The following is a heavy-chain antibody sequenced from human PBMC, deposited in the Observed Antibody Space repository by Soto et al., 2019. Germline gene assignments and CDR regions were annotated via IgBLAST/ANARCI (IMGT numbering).Heavy chain of an antibody. V-gene: IGHV4-38-2*02. CDR1: GYFISSGYY. D-gene: IGHD2-2*01. CDR2: MFHSGST. J-gene: IGHJ5*02. CDR3: ARGHIVVVPTVGWFDP. Sequence: SETLSLTCTVSGYFISSGYYWGWIRQPPGKGLEWIGSMFHSGSTHYNPSLKSRVTMSVDTSKNQFSLRLSSVTASDTAVYYCARGHIVVVPTVGWFDPWGQGTLVTVSS.